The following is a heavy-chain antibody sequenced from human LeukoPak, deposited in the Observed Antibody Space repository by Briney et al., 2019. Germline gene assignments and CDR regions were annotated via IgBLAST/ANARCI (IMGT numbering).Heavy chain of an antibody. CDR3: ARETIDITVTVVVRMGDAFDI. J-gene: IGHJ3*02. CDR2: VYHSGST. V-gene: IGHV4-4*02. Sequence: SETLSLTCAVSGGSISSSNWWNWVRQPPGKGLEWIGEVYHSGSTHYNPSLKSRVTISVDTSKNQFSLKLSSVTAADTAVYYCARETIDITVTVVVRMGDAFDIWGQGTMITVSS. CDR1: GGSISSSNW. D-gene: IGHD3-22*01.